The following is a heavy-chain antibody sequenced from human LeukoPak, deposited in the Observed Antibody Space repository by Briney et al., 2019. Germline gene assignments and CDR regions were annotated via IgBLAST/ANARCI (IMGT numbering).Heavy chain of an antibody. Sequence: GRSLRLSCAASGFTFSSYGMHWVRQAPGKGLEWVAVISYDGSNKYYADSVKGRFTISRDNSKNTPYLQMNSLRAEDTAVYYCAKSRGCSSTSCLVDYWGQGTLVTVSS. CDR3: AKSRGCSSTSCLVDY. V-gene: IGHV3-30*18. J-gene: IGHJ4*02. CDR2: ISYDGSNK. D-gene: IGHD2-2*01. CDR1: GFTFSSYG.